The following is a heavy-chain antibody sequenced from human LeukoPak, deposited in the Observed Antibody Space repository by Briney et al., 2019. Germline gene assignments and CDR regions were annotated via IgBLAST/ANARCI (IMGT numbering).Heavy chain of an antibody. Sequence: GGSMRLSCAASGFTFSSNWISWVRPAPGEGLEWGATIKQDGRETDHVASVKGRCTISRDNAKNSLYLQMNSLRAEDTAVYYCAGGYCSSTSCFDYWGQGTLVTVSS. CDR1: GFTFSSNW. CDR3: AGGYCSSTSCFDY. V-gene: IGHV3-7*01. J-gene: IGHJ4*02. D-gene: IGHD2-2*01. CDR2: IKQDGRET.